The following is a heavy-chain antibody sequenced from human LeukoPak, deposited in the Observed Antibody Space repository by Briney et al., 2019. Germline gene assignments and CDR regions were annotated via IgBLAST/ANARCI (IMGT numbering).Heavy chain of an antibody. D-gene: IGHD7-27*01. V-gene: IGHV3-11*04. CDR3: ARDSLSGDDLDY. CDR1: GFTFSDYC. Sequence: GGSLRLSCAASGFTFSDYCMSWIRQAPGKGLEWVSYIRGSGTTVYYADSVKGRFTISRDNAKNSVYLQMSSLRAEDTAVYYCARDSLSGDDLDYWGQGTLVTVSS. CDR2: IRGSGTTV. J-gene: IGHJ4*02.